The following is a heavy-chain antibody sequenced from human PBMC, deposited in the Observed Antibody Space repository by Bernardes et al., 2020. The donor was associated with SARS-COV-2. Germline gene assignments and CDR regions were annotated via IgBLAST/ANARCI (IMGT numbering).Heavy chain of an antibody. CDR2: IRNKGSNYST. CDR3: AREVPKYRDSSGYAHYYYAMDV. J-gene: IGHJ6*02. D-gene: IGHD3-22*01. V-gene: IGHV3-72*01. CDR1: GFNFSDHY. Sequence: GGSLRLSCAASGFNFSDHYMDWVRQAPGKGLEWVGRIRNKGSNYSTKYAASVEGRFIISRDDSRKSLYLQMNSLKSEDTAVYYCAREVPKYRDSSGYAHYYYAMDVWGQGTTVTVSS.